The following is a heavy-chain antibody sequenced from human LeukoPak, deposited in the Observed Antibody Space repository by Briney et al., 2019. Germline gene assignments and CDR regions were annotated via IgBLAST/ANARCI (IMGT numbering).Heavy chain of an antibody. CDR2: IRHDGNNK. Sequence: GGSLRLSCAASGFTFSSYGMHWVRQPPGTGMEWVAFIRHDGNNKYYADSVKGRFTISRDNSKNTLYLQMNSLRAEDTALYYWAKDGSLYSSSWYLVYWGEGTLVTLSS. J-gene: IGHJ4*02. CDR3: AKDGSLYSSSWYLVY. D-gene: IGHD6-13*01. CDR1: GFTFSSYG. V-gene: IGHV3-30*02.